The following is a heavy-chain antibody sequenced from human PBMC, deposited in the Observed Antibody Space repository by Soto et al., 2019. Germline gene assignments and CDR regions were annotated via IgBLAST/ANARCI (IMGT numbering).Heavy chain of an antibody. Sequence: EVQLVESGGDLVQPGGSLRLSCAGSGFIFSAYWMSWVRHGPGKGLEWVAMINRGSSGTHYVDSGKGRFTISRDNAKNSLYLQMTSLRVEDTAVDYCATLDTAEIQTAAYWGQGTLVTVSS. D-gene: IGHD5-18*01. CDR3: ATLDTAEIQTAAY. CDR2: INRGSSGT. J-gene: IGHJ4*02. V-gene: IGHV3-7*01. CDR1: GFIFSAYW.